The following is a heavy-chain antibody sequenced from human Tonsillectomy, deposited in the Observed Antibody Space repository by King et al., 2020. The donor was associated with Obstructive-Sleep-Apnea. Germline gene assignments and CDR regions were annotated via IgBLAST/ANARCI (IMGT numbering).Heavy chain of an antibody. J-gene: IGHJ5*02. CDR1: GGSISSYY. Sequence: VQLQESGSGLVKPSETLSLTCTVSGGSISSYYWSWIRQPPGKGLAWIGYIYYSGSTNCNPSLKSRVTISVDTSKNQFSLKLSSVTAADTAVYYCARSWELLSHFDPWGQGTLVTVSS. CDR3: ARSWELLSHFDP. V-gene: IGHV4-59*01. D-gene: IGHD1-26*01. CDR2: IYYSGST.